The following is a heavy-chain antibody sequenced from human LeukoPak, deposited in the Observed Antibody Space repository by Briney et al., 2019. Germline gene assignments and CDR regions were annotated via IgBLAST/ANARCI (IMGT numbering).Heavy chain of an antibody. D-gene: IGHD2-15*01. CDR1: GGSFSGYY. CDR2: IYYSGST. J-gene: IGHJ6*02. V-gene: IGHV4-30-4*01. CDR3: ARDVRNRQRYCSGGSCPRDGMDV. Sequence: SETLSLTCAVYGGSFSGYYWSWIRQPPGKGLEWIGYIYYSGSTYYNPSLKSRVTISVDTSKNQFSLKLSSVTAADTAVYYCARDVRNRQRYCSGGSCPRDGMDVWGQGTLVTVSS.